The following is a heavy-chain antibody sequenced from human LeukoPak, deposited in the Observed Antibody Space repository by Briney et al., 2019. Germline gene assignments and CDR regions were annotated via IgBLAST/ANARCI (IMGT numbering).Heavy chain of an antibody. V-gene: IGHV4-61*02. CDR1: GGSISSGSYY. CDR2: IYTSGST. J-gene: IGHJ6*03. Sequence: SQTLSLTCTVSGGSISSGSYYWSWIRQPAGKGLEWIGRIYTSGSTNYNPSLKSRVTISVDTSKNQFSLKLSSLTAADTAVYYCARAKEKIAVAGNYYYYMDVWGKGTTVTVSS. CDR3: ARAKEKIAVAGNYYYYMDV. D-gene: IGHD6-19*01.